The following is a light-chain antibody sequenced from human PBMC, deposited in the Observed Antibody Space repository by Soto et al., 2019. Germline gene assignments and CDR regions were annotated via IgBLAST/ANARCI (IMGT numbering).Light chain of an antibody. CDR2: DNT. J-gene: IGLJ2*01. CDR3: QSYDSGLGGYVI. CDR1: SSSAGSVYN. Sequence: QSALTQPPSVSGAPGQRVTISCTGSSSSAGSVYNVHWYQQRPGTAPKLLIYDNTDRPSGVPDRFSGSKSGTSASLAITGLQAEDEADYYCQSYDSGLGGYVIFGGGTKVTVL. V-gene: IGLV1-40*01.